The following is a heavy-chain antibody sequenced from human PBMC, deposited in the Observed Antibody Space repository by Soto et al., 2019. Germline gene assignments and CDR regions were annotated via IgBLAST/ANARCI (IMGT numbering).Heavy chain of an antibody. CDR2: ISYDGSNK. D-gene: IGHD3-3*01. CDR3: AKDFWSGYYTASNWFDP. J-gene: IGHJ5*02. CDR1: GFTFSSYG. Sequence: GGSLRLSCVASGFTFSSYGMHWVRQAPGKGLEWVAVISYDGSNKYYADSVKGRFTISRDNSKNTLYLQMNSLRAEDTAVYYSAKDFWSGYYTASNWFDPWGQGTLVTVS. V-gene: IGHV3-30*18.